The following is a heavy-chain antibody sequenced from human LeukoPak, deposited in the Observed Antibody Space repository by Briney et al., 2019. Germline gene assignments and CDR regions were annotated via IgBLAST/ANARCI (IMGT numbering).Heavy chain of an antibody. CDR2: INSDGSSA. Sequence: GGSLRLSCAASGFTFSSYWMHWVRQGPGKGLVWVSRINSDGSSASYADSVKGRFTMSRDNAKNTLYLQMNSLRAEDTAVYYCVRGSAAGDYWGQGTLVTVSS. V-gene: IGHV3-74*01. CDR3: VRGSAAGDY. CDR1: GFTFSSYW. D-gene: IGHD3-10*01. J-gene: IGHJ4*02.